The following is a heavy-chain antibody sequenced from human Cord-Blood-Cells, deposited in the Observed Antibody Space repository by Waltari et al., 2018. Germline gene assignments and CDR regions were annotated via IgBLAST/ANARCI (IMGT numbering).Heavy chain of an antibody. Sequence: QVQLVQSGAAVHKPGPSVKFSCTPPVDTFCSYAISWVRQAPGQELEWMGGIIPIFGTANYAQKFQGRVTMTADESTSTAYMELSSLRSEDTAVYYCARDRGYWGQGTLVTVSS. J-gene: IGHJ4*02. CDR2: IIPIFGTA. V-gene: IGHV1-69*12. CDR3: ARDRGY. CDR1: VDTFCSYA.